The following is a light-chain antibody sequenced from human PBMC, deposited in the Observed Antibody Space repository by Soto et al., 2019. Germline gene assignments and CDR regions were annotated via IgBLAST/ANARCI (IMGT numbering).Light chain of an antibody. CDR3: SSYTSSSLYV. CDR2: DVS. J-gene: IGLJ1*01. CDR1: NNDVGGYES. V-gene: IGLV2-14*01. Sequence: QSVLTQPASVSGSPGQSITMSCTGTNNDVGGYESVSWYQQHAGRAPKLIIYDVSNRPSGVSGRVSGSKFGNTASLTISGLQAEDEGDYYCSSYTSSSLYVFGTGTKVTVL.